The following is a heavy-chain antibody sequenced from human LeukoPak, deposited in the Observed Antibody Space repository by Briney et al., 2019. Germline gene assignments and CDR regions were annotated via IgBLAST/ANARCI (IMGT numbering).Heavy chain of an antibody. D-gene: IGHD1-1*01. V-gene: IGHV4-59*11. CDR2: VHSRGTT. CDR3: ARTTSFLDP. CDR1: GDSISGQY. Sequence: SETLSLNCSVSGDSISGQYWSWIRQPPGSGLEWIGYVHSRGTTNYNPSLKSRVTISVDTSKSQISLTVTSVTAADTAVYYCARTTSFLDPWGQGTLVTVSS. J-gene: IGHJ5*02.